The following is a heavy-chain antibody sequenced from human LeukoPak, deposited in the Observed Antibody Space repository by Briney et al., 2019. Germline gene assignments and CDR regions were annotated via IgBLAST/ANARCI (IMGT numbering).Heavy chain of an antibody. D-gene: IGHD1-1*01. J-gene: IGHJ4*02. CDR3: ARNVNHWNHVDC. CDR2: IYNDGSQE. V-gene: IGHV3-33*08. CDR1: GFTFSSYG. Sequence: GRSLRLSCAASGFTFSSYGMHWVRQAPGKGLEWVTFIYNDGSQEYYADSVKGRFSISRDNSKNTLYLQMNSLRDEDTAIYYCARNVNHWNHVDCWGQGTRVTVSS.